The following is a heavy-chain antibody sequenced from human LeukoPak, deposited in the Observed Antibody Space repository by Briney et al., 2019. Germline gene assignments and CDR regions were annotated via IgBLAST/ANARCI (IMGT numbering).Heavy chain of an antibody. CDR3: ARVSPSDYGDYGFDY. D-gene: IGHD4-17*01. V-gene: IGHV7-4-1*02. CDR1: GYTFTSYA. Sequence: ASVKVSCKASGYTFTSYAKNWVRQAPGRGLEWMGWINTNTGNPTYAQGFTGRFVFSLDTSVSTAYLQISSLKAEDTAVYYCARVSPSDYGDYGFDYWGQGTLVTVSS. J-gene: IGHJ4*02. CDR2: INTNTGNP.